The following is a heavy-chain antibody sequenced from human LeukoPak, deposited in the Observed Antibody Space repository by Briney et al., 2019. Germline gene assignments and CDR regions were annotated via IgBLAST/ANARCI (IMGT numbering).Heavy chain of an antibody. V-gene: IGHV5-51*01. CDR3: ARLRAFGESHPFDY. CDR1: GYTFTTYW. CDR2: IYPGDSDT. J-gene: IGHJ4*02. D-gene: IGHD3-10*01. Sequence: GESQKISCEGSGYTFTTYWIGWVRQMPRKGLEWVGIIYPGDSDTRYSPSFQGQVTISVDKSIRTAYLQWSSLKASDTAMYYCARLRAFGESHPFDYWGQGTLVTVSS.